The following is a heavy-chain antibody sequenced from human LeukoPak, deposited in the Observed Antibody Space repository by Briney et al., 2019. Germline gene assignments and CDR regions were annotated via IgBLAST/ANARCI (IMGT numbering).Heavy chain of an antibody. D-gene: IGHD6-19*01. CDR2: IYYSGST. CDR1: GGSISSYY. CDR3: ARTQPGIAVASTYDY. Sequence: PSETLSLTCTVSGGSISSYYWSWIRQPPGKGLEWIGYIYYSGSTNYNPSLKSRVTISVDTSKNQFSLKLSSVTAADTAVYYCARTQPGIAVASTYDYWGQGTLVTVSS. J-gene: IGHJ4*02. V-gene: IGHV4-59*01.